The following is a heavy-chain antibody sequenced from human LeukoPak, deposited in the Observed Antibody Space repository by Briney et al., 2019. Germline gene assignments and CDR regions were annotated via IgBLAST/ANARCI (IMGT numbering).Heavy chain of an antibody. D-gene: IGHD3-3*01. CDR3: ARDYDFWSGYYSPTRGYFGY. J-gene: IGHJ4*02. Sequence: GSLRLSCAASGFTFSNYGIHWVRQAPGKGLEWVAFIRYDGNNKYYTDSVKGRFTISRGNSKNTLYLQMNSLRAEDTAVYYCARDYDFWSGYYSPTRGYFGYWGQGTLVTVSS. CDR1: GFTFSNYG. V-gene: IGHV3-30*02. CDR2: IRYDGNNK.